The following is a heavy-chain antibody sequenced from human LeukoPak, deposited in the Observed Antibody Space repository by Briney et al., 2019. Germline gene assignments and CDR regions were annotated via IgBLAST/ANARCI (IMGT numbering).Heavy chain of an antibody. CDR2: INYHGDKT. J-gene: IGHJ6*03. Sequence: PGGSLRLSCVVSGFRFYSYAMGWVRQSPGRGLECVSAINYHGDKTSYADSVRGRFTISRGNSKNTVYLQMSSLRAEDTAIYYCVRNAASDFYYYMGVWGRGTTVTVS. D-gene: IGHD6-25*01. CDR1: GFRFYSYA. V-gene: IGHV3-23*01. CDR3: VRNAASDFYYYMGV.